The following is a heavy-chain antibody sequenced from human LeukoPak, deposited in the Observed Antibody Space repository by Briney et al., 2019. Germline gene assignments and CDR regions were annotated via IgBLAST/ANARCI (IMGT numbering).Heavy chain of an antibody. CDR2: IYSSGST. CDR3: AGRGAKYGMDV. D-gene: IGHD1-26*01. J-gene: IGHJ6*02. V-gene: IGHV3-66*01. CDR1: GFTVSSSY. Sequence: GGSLRLSCAPSGFTVSSSYMSWVRQAPGKGPEWVSIIYSSGSTYYADSVKGRFTISRDNSKNTLYLQMNSLRAEDTGLYYCAGRGAKYGMDVWGQGTTVTVSS.